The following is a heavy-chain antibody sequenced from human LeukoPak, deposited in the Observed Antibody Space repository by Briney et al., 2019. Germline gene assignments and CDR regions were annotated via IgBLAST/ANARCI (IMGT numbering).Heavy chain of an antibody. CDR1: GGTFSSYA. Sequence: GASVKVSCKASGGTFSSYAISWVRQAPGQGLAWMGRIIPILGIANYAQKFQGRVTITADKSTSTAYMELSSLRSEDTAVYYCARHGYGDYSRLVYWGQGTLVTVSS. V-gene: IGHV1-69*04. CDR2: IIPILGIA. J-gene: IGHJ4*02. CDR3: ARHGYGDYSRLVY. D-gene: IGHD4-17*01.